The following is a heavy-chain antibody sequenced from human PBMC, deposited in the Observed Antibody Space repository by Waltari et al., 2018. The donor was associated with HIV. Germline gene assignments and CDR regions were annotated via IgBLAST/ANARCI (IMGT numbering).Heavy chain of an antibody. J-gene: IGHJ3*02. CDR3: ASLSSGYWDAFDI. CDR2: IYTNGST. CDR1: GGSISRGSYY. Sequence: QVQLQESGPGLVKPSQTLSLTCTVSGGSISRGSYYWSWIRQPAGKGLAWIGRIYTNGSTNYNPSLKSRVTISVDTSKNQFSLKRSSVTAADTAVYYCASLSSGYWDAFDIWGQGTMVTVSS. D-gene: IGHD3-22*01. V-gene: IGHV4-61*02.